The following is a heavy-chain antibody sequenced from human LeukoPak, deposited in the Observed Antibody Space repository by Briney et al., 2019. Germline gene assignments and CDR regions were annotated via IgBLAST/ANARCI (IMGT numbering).Heavy chain of an antibody. D-gene: IGHD6-19*01. CDR2: IYASGST. Sequence: KASGTLSLTYTVSGGSISSYYWSWIRQPAGKGLEWIGRIYASGSTNYNPSLKSRVTMSVDTSKNQFSLKLSPVTAADTAVYYCAREVGHYSSGWLSSEYYFDYWGQGTLVTVSS. CDR1: GGSISSYY. CDR3: AREVGHYSSGWLSSEYYFDY. J-gene: IGHJ4*02. V-gene: IGHV4-4*07.